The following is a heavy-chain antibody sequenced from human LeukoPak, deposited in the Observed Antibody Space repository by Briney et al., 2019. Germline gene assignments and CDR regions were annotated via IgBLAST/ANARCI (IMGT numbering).Heavy chain of an antibody. CDR3: AGYSYGYNYYYYMDV. CDR2: IYYSGST. J-gene: IGHJ6*03. Sequence: SETLSLTCTVSGGSISSSSYYWGWIRQPPGKGLEWIGNIYYSGSTYYNPSLKSRVTISVDTSKNQFSLKLSSVTAADTAVYYCAGYSYGYNYYYYMDVWGKGTTVTVSS. CDR1: GGSISSSSYY. D-gene: IGHD5-18*01. V-gene: IGHV4-39*07.